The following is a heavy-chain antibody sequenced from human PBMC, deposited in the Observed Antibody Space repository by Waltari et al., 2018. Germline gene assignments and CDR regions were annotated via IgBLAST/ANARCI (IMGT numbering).Heavy chain of an antibody. CDR3: ASMGIVGAPTAAFDI. J-gene: IGHJ3*02. D-gene: IGHD1-26*01. CDR1: GYTFTGYY. V-gene: IGHV1-2*02. Sequence: QVQLVQSGAEVKKPGASVKVSCKASGYTFTGYYMHWVRQAPGQGLEWMGVINPNRGGTKYAQQFQGRVTMTRDTSISPAYMELSRLRSDDTAVYYCASMGIVGAPTAAFDIWGQGTMVTVSS. CDR2: INPNRGGT.